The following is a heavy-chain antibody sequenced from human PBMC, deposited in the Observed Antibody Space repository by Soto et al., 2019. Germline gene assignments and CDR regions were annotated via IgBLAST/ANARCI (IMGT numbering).Heavy chain of an antibody. D-gene: IGHD1-26*01. Sequence: EVQLVESGGGLVQPGGSLRLSCAASGFTVSSNYMSWVRQAPGKGLEWVSVIYSGGSTYYADSVKGRFTISRDNSNNTLYLQMNSLRAEDTAVYYCARDPGRSYGPDWGQGTLVTVSS. J-gene: IGHJ4*02. CDR1: GFTVSSNY. V-gene: IGHV3-66*01. CDR2: IYSGGST. CDR3: ARDPGRSYGPD.